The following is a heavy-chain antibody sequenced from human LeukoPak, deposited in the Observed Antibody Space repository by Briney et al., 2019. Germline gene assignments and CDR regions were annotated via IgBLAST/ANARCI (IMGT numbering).Heavy chain of an antibody. D-gene: IGHD4-17*01. J-gene: IGHJ5*02. Sequence: ASETLSLTCTVSGGSISSYYWSWIRQPAGKGLEWIGRIHTSGSTNYNPSLKSRVTMSVDTSKNQFSLKLSSVTAADTAVYYCARDLTVTTSGVWFDPWGQGTLVTVSS. V-gene: IGHV4-4*07. CDR1: GGSISSYY. CDR2: IHTSGST. CDR3: ARDLTVTTSGVWFDP.